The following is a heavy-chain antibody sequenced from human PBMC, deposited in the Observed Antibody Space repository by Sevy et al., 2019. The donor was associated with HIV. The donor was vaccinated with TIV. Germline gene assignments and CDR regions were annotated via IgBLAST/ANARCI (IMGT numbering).Heavy chain of an antibody. CDR1: GFTFSSYA. Sequence: GGSLRLSCAASGFTFSSYAMSWVRQAPGKGLEWVSAISGSGGSTYYADSLKGRFTISSDNSKNTQYLQMNSQRAEDTAVDYCAKDLGIAAPSDAFDIWGQGTMVTVSS. CDR3: AKDLGIAAPSDAFDI. J-gene: IGHJ3*02. D-gene: IGHD6-6*01. V-gene: IGHV3-23*01. CDR2: ISGSGGST.